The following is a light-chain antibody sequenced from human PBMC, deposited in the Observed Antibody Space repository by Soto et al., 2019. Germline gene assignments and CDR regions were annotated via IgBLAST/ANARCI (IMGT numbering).Light chain of an antibody. J-gene: IGKJ5*01. V-gene: IGKV3-20*01. CDR3: QQHETLIT. Sequence: EIVLTQSPVTLSLSPGERSTRACRASQSLSSSYLAWYQHKPGQGPRLLIYGAFTRATGIPDRFSGSGSGTDFTLTISRLEPEDFAVYYCQQHETLITFGQGTRLEIK. CDR1: QSLSSSY. CDR2: GAF.